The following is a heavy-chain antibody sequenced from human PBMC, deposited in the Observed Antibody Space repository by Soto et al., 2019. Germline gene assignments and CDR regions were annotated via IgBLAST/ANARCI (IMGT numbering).Heavy chain of an antibody. V-gene: IGHV3-73*02. CDR1: GFTFSGSA. CDR2: IRSKANSYAT. J-gene: IGHJ6*02. Sequence: EVQLVESGGGLVQPGGSLKLSCAASGFTFSGSAMHWVRQASGKGLEWVGRIRSKANSYATAYAASVKGRFTISRDDSKNTAYLQMNSLKTEDTAVYYCTSCGVNWNDERRGSGFYCMDVWGQGTTVTVSS. CDR3: TSCGVNWNDERRGSGFYCMDV. D-gene: IGHD1-1*01.